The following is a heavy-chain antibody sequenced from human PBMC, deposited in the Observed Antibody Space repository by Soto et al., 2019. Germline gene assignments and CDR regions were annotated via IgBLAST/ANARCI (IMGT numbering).Heavy chain of an antibody. J-gene: IGHJ5*02. CDR1: GGTFSSYA. V-gene: IGHV1-69*12. Sequence: QVQLVQSGAEVKKPGSSVKVSCKASGGTFSSYAISWVRQAPGQGLEWMGGIIPIFGTANCAQKFQGRVTITADESTSTAYMELSSLRSEDTAVYYCARDTVVVAARYNWFDPWGQGTLVTVSS. CDR2: IIPIFGTA. CDR3: ARDTVVVAARYNWFDP. D-gene: IGHD2-15*01.